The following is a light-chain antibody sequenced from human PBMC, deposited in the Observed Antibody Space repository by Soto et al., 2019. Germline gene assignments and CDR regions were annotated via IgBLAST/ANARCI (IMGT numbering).Light chain of an antibody. CDR2: GVS. V-gene: IGKV3-20*01. CDR3: QQYGTSPLT. J-gene: IGKJ3*01. CDR1: QSVGSTY. Sequence: EIVLTQSPGTLSLSPGERATLSCMASQSVGSTYLAWYQQKPGQAPKLLIYGVSSRATGIPDRFSGSGSGTDFTLTISRLETEDFAVYYCQQYGTSPLTFGPGTKLY.